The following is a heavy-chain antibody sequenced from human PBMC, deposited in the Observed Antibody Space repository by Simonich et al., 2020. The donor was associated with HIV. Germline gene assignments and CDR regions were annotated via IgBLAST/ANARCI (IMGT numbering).Heavy chain of an antibody. CDR2: ISSRNKYI. CDR1: GFTFSKYA. V-gene: IGHV3-21*01. D-gene: IGHD3-22*01. CDR3: ARDTYYYDTTGPFP. Sequence: EVQLVESGGGLVKPGGSLRLSCAASGFTFSKYAMNWVRQAPGKGLEWVSSISSRNKYIDYADSVKGRFTISRDNAKNSLYLQMNSLRAEDTAVYYCARDTYYYDTTGPFPWGQGTLVTVSS. J-gene: IGHJ5*02.